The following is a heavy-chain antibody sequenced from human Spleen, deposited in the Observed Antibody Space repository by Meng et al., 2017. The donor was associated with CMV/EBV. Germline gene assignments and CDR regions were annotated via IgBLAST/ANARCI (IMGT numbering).Heavy chain of an antibody. D-gene: IGHD3-3*01. Sequence: TFTGYYMPWVRQAPGQGLEWMGWINPNISGTNYAQKFQGRVTMTRDTSISTAYMELGRLRSDDTAVYYCAREAPGSDFWSGFDYFDYWGQGTLVTVSS. J-gene: IGHJ4*02. CDR3: AREAPGSDFWSGFDYFDY. CDR2: INPNISGT. V-gene: IGHV1-2*02. CDR1: TFTGYY.